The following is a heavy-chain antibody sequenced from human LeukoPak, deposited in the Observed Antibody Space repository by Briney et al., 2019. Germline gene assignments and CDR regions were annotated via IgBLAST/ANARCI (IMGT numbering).Heavy chain of an antibody. Sequence: GGSLRLSCADSGFTFSKRGMHWVRQAPGKGLEWVAVISNDGRNEYYADSVKGRFTISRDNSKKTLYLQMNSLRAEDTALYYCAKDQSGNVPGYWGQGTLVTVSS. CDR2: ISNDGRNE. D-gene: IGHD3-10*02. J-gene: IGHJ4*02. CDR1: GFTFSKRG. V-gene: IGHV3-30*18. CDR3: AKDQSGNVPGY.